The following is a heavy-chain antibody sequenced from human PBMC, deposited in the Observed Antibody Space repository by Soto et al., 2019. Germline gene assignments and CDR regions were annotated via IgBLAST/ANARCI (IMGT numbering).Heavy chain of an antibody. V-gene: IGHV5-51*01. D-gene: IGHD3-10*01. CDR3: ARHAGGGSGSPRTIPFDY. Sequence: XDSLTISCKGSGYSFTSYWIGLVRQMPGKGLEWMGIIYPGGSDTRYSPSFQGQVTISADKSISTAYLQWSSLKASDTAMYYCARHAGGGSGSPRTIPFDYWGQGTLVTVSS. J-gene: IGHJ4*02. CDR1: GYSFTSYW. CDR2: IYPGGSDT.